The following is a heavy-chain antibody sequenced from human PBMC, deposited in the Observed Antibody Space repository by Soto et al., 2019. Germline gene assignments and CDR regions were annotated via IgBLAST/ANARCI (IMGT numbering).Heavy chain of an antibody. J-gene: IGHJ3*02. CDR1: GFTFSSYA. Sequence: GGSLRLSCAASGFTFSSYAMSWVRQAPGKGLEWVSAISGSGGSTYYADSVKGRFPISRDNSKNTLYLQMNSLRAEDTAVYYCAKVGYGGNAFDIWGQGTMVTVSS. CDR2: ISGSGGST. V-gene: IGHV3-23*01. CDR3: AKVGYGGNAFDI. D-gene: IGHD2-15*01.